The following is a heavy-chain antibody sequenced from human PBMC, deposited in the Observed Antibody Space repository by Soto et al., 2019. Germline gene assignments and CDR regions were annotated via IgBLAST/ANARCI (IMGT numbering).Heavy chain of an antibody. CDR1: GGSISSGGYY. Sequence: TLSLTCTVSGGSISSGGYYWSWIRQHPGKGLEWIGYIYYSGSTYYNPSLKSRVTMSVDTSKNQFSLKLSSVTAADTAVYYCARVSGVPVRGVMGYYYYGMDVWGQGTTVTVSS. V-gene: IGHV4-31*03. D-gene: IGHD3-10*01. J-gene: IGHJ6*02. CDR3: ARVSGVPVRGVMGYYYYGMDV. CDR2: IYYSGST.